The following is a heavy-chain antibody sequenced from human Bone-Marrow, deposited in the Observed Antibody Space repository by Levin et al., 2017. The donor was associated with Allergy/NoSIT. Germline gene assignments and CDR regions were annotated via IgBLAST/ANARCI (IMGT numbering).Heavy chain of an antibody. CDR2: IYYTGSS. CDR3: ATLRYCGGDCYSGFDV. D-gene: IGHD2-21*02. CDR1: GGSISNTGYY. Sequence: ESLKISCTVSGGSISNTGYYWGWIRQPPGKGLEWIANIYYTGSSDHNPSLRSRVTMSVDTSKTQFSLKVASVTAADPAVSYCATLRYCGGDCYSGFDVWGQGTLVTVSP. J-gene: IGHJ4*02. V-gene: IGHV4-39*07.